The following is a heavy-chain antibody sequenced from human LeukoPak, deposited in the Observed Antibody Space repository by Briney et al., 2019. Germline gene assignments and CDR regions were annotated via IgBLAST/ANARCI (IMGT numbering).Heavy chain of an antibody. J-gene: IGHJ4*02. CDR1: GYTFTGYY. CDR2: INPNSGGT. Sequence: ASVKVSCKASGYTFTGYYMHSVRQAPGQGLEWMGWINPNSGGTNYAQKFQGRVTMTRDTSISTAYMELSRLRSDDTAVYYCARSDSSGWHFDYWGQGTLVTVSS. D-gene: IGHD6-19*01. CDR3: ARSDSSGWHFDY. V-gene: IGHV1-2*02.